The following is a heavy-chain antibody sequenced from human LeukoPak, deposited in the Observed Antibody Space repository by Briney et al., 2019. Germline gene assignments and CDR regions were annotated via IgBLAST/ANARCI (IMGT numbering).Heavy chain of an antibody. Sequence: GGSLRLSCAASGFTFSSYWMSWVRQAPGKGLEWVANINQDGSEKYSVDSVKGRFTISRDNAKNSLYLQMNSLRAEDTAVYYCTTVLWLDGFDYWGQGTLVTVSS. J-gene: IGHJ4*02. V-gene: IGHV3-7*05. CDR2: INQDGSEK. CDR1: GFTFSSYW. CDR3: TTVLWLDGFDY. D-gene: IGHD6-19*01.